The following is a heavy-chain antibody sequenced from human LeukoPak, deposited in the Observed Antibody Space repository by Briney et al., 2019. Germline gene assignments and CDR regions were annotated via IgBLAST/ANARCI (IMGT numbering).Heavy chain of an antibody. V-gene: IGHV3-30*18. CDR1: GFTFSSYG. J-gene: IGHJ4*02. Sequence: GGSLRLSCAASGFTFSSYGMHWVRQAPGKGLEWVAVISYDGSNKYYADSVKGRFTISRDNSKNTLYLQMNSLRADDTAVYYCAKDRLGAAAGFFDYWGQRSLVTVSS. D-gene: IGHD6-13*01. CDR2: ISYDGSNK. CDR3: AKDRLGAAAGFFDY.